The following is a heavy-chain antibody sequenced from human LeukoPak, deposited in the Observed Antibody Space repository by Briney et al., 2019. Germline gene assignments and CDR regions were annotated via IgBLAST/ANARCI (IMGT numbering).Heavy chain of an antibody. D-gene: IGHD3-9*01. CDR2: ISSSSSTI. V-gene: IGHV3-48*01. Sequence: GGSLRFSCAASGFTFSSYSMNWVRQAPGKGWEGGSYISSSSSTIYYEYHVKGRFTSSRDKAKNSLYLKRKSLGAEDTAVYYCARNDILTGYPAFDYWGQRNLVTVSP. CDR1: GFTFSSYS. CDR3: ARNDILTGYPAFDY. J-gene: IGHJ4*02.